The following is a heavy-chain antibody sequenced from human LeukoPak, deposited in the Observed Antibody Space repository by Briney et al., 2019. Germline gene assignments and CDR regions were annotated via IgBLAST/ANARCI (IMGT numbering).Heavy chain of an antibody. J-gene: IGHJ4*02. D-gene: IGHD2-8*01. Sequence: GGSLSLSCPSSGFTFTTYGMNWVRQAPGKGLEWVSNISSLGSIISYADSVKGGFTISTDNAKNSLYLQMNSRRAEDTAAYYCARIPEWCMLSRFDCWGQGTLVSVSS. CDR1: GFTFTTYG. CDR3: ARIPEWCMLSRFDC. CDR2: ISSLGSII. V-gene: IGHV3-48*03.